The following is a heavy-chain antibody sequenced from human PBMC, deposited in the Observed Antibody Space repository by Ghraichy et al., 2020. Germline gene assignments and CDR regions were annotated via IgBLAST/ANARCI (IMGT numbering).Heavy chain of an antibody. V-gene: IGHV3-43*02. CDR2: INGDGGIT. CDR1: GFTFDDYA. CDR3: AKAGSTVTTVSEFDF. Sequence: GGSLRLSCAASGFTFDDYAMHWVRQAPGKGLEWVSLINGDGGITYYADSVKGRFTISRDNTKNSLYLQMSSLRSEDTALYYCAKAGSTVTTVSEFDFWGQGTLVTVSS. D-gene: IGHD4-17*01. J-gene: IGHJ4*02.